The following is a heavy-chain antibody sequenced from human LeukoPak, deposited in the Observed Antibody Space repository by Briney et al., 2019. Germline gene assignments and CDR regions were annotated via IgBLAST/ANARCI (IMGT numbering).Heavy chain of an antibody. D-gene: IGHD2-21*02. Sequence: GGSLRLSCAASGFTFDDYAMHWVRQAPGKGLEWVSLIRADGVSTYYADSVKGRFTISRDNAKNSLCLQMNSLRDEDTAVYYCARENIVVVTAIRDAFDIWGQGTMVTVSS. J-gene: IGHJ3*02. V-gene: IGHV3-43*02. CDR1: GFTFDDYA. CDR2: IRADGVST. CDR3: ARENIVVVTAIRDAFDI.